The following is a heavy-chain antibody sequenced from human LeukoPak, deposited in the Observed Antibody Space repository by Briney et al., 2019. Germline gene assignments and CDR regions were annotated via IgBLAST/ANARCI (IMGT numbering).Heavy chain of an antibody. CDR3: ARDGSDSTGYYYAL. V-gene: IGHV3-7*01. J-gene: IGHJ4*02. D-gene: IGHD3-22*01. CDR1: GFTLSSYW. Sequence: GGSLRLSCAASGFTLSSYWMSWVRQAPGKGLEWEANIKQDGSEKYYVDSVKGRFTISRDNAKNSLYLQMNSLRAEDTAVYYCARDGSDSTGYYYALWGQGTLVTVSS. CDR2: IKQDGSEK.